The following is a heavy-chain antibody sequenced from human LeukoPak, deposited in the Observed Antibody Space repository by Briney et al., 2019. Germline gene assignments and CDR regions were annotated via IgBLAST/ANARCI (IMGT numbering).Heavy chain of an antibody. CDR2: IIPIFGTA. Sequence: SVKVSCKASGGTFSSYAISWVRQAPGQGLEWMGGIIPIFGTANYAQKFQGRVTITADESTSTAYMELSSLRSEDTAVYYCARVGYFDWLNGALDYWGQGTLVTVSS. V-gene: IGHV1-69*13. CDR3: ARVGYFDWLNGALDY. J-gene: IGHJ4*02. CDR1: GGTFSSYA. D-gene: IGHD3-9*01.